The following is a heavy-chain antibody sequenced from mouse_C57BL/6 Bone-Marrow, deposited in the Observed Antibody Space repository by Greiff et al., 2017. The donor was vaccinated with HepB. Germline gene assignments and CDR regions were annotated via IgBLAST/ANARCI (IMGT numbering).Heavy chain of an antibody. D-gene: IGHD4-1*01. Sequence: EVKLMESEGGLVQPGSSMKLSCTASGFTFSDYYMAWVRQVPEKGLEWVANINYDGSSTYYLDSLKSRFIISRDNAKNILYLQMSSLKSEDTATYYCARDPSVGLGWYFDVWGTGTTVTVSS. V-gene: IGHV5-16*01. J-gene: IGHJ1*03. CDR3: ARDPSVGLGWYFDV. CDR1: GFTFSDYY. CDR2: INYDGSST.